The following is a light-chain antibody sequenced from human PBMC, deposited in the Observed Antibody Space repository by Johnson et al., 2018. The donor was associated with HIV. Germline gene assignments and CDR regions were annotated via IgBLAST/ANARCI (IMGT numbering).Light chain of an antibody. CDR1: TSNIGNNY. Sequence: QSVLTQPPSVSAASGQKVTISCSGSTSNIGNNYVSWYQQLPGTAPKLLIYENNKRPSGIPDRFSGSKSGASATLGITGLQTGDEADYYCGTWDSSLSAPYGFGTGTKVTVL. CDR2: ENN. J-gene: IGLJ1*01. V-gene: IGLV1-51*02. CDR3: GTWDSSLSAPYG.